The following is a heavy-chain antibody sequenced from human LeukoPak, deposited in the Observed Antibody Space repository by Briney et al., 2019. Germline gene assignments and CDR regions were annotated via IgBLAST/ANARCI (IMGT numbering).Heavy chain of an antibody. Sequence: PGGSLRLSCAASGFTFSSYGMHWVRQAPGKGLECVAFIRYDEINKYYADSVKGRFTISRDNSRNTLYLQMNSLRVEDTAVFYCARDRGNSHYYNMDVWGQGTTVTVSS. CDR3: ARDRGNSHYYNMDV. CDR1: GFTFSSYG. V-gene: IGHV3-30*02. D-gene: IGHD3-10*01. CDR2: IRYDEINK. J-gene: IGHJ6*02.